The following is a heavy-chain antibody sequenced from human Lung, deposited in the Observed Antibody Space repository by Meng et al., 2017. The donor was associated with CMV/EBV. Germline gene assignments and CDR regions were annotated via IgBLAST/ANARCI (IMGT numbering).Heavy chain of an antibody. D-gene: IGHD1-14*01. CDR1: GGSISSTSDY. V-gene: IGHV4-39*02. CDR3: ARRPPALTGNWFDP. CDR2: IYYSGTT. J-gene: IGHJ5*02. Sequence: SLXXSVSGGSISSTSDYWGWIRQPPGKGLEWIGSIYYSGTTYYNPSLKSRVTVSVDTSKNHLSLTLSAVTAADTAVYYCARRPPALTGNWFDPWGQGXLVTVSS.